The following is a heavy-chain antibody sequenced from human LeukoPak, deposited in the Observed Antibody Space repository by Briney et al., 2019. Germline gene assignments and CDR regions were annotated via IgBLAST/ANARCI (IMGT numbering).Heavy chain of an antibody. J-gene: IGHJ1*01. D-gene: IGHD3-3*01. Sequence: GGSLRLSCAASGFTFTSYAMSWVRQAPGKGLEWVSTISASGGSTYYADSVKGRFTNSRDNSKNTLYVQMNSLRAEDTAVYYCAKAITIFGVVTLGTAEYFQHWGQGTLVTVSS. CDR3: AKAITIFGVVTLGTAEYFQH. V-gene: IGHV3-23*01. CDR1: GFTFTSYA. CDR2: ISASGGST.